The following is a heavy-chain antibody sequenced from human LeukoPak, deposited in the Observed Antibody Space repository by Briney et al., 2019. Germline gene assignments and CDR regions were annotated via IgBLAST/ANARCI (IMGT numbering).Heavy chain of an antibody. J-gene: IGHJ3*02. CDR3: AKDMGDSSGFYYHDAFDI. CDR1: GFTFSSYG. Sequence: GGSLRLSCAASGFTFSSYGMHWVRQAPGKGLEWVAFIRYDGSNKYYADSVKGRFTISRDNSKDSLYLQMNSLSTEDTALYYCAKDMGDSSGFYYHDAFDIWGQGTMVTVSS. D-gene: IGHD3-22*01. CDR2: IRYDGSNK. V-gene: IGHV3-30*02.